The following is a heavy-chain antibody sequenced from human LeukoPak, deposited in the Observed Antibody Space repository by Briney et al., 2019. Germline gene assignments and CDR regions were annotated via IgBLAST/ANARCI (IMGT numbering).Heavy chain of an antibody. D-gene: IGHD3-10*01. CDR1: GFTFDDYA. CDR2: ISGDGGST. CDR3: AKDIGQFGPNLYYYYMDV. V-gene: IGHV3-43*02. Sequence: GGSLRLSCAASGFTFDDYAMHWVRQAPGKGLEWVSLISGDGGSTYYADSVKGRFTISRDNSKNSLYLQTNSLRTEDTALYYCAKDIGQFGPNLYYYYMDVWGKGTTVTVSS. J-gene: IGHJ6*03.